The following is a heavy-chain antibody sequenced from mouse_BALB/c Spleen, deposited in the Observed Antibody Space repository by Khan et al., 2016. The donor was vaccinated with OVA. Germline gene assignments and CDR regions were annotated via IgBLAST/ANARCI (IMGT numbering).Heavy chain of an antibody. V-gene: IGHV9-3-1*01. Sequence: QIQLVQSGPELKKPGETVKISCKASGYTFTNYGMNWVKQAPGKGLKWMGFINTYTGEPTYADDFKGRFASSLETSASTAYLQIHNLKNEDTSTYFCARVGYSGTMDYWGQGTSVTVAS. CDR3: ARVGYSGTMDY. D-gene: IGHD2-14*01. J-gene: IGHJ4*01. CDR1: GYTFTNYG. CDR2: INTYTGEP.